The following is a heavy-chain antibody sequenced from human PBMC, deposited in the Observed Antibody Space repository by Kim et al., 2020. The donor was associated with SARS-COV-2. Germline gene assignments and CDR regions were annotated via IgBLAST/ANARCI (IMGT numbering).Heavy chain of an antibody. CDR1: GFTFSSYG. Sequence: GGSLRLSCAASGFTFSSYGMHWVRQAPGKGLEWVAVISYDGSNKYYADSVKGRFTISRDNSKNTLYLQMNSLRAEDTAVYYCARDHPGYAFDIWGQGTMVTVSS. J-gene: IGHJ3*02. CDR3: ARDHPGYAFDI. V-gene: IGHV3-33*05. CDR2: ISYDGSNK.